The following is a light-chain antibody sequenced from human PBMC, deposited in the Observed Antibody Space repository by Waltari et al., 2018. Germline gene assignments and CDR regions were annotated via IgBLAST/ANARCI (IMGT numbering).Light chain of an antibody. CDR2: EVT. CDR1: SSDVGGYTY. Sequence: QSALTQPASVSGSPGQSITVSCTGTSSDVGGYTYVSWYQLHPGKAPKLIIYEVTNRPSGISNRFSGSKSGNTASLTISGLQTEDEADYYCSSYTTTSTYVFGSGTKVTVL. V-gene: IGLV2-14*01. J-gene: IGLJ1*01. CDR3: SSYTTTSTYV.